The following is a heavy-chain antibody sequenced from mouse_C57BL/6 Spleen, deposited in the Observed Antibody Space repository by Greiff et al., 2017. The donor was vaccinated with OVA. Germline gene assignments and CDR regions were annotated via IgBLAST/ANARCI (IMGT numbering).Heavy chain of an antibody. CDR2: ISSGGDYI. J-gene: IGHJ4*01. CDR3: TRAGWDRVYAMDY. Sequence: EVKLQESGEGLVKPGGSLKLSCAASGFTFSSYAMSWVRQTPEKRLEWVAYISSGGDYIYYADTVKGRFTISRDNARNTLYLQMSSLKSEDTAMYYCTRAGWDRVYAMDYWGQGTSVTVSS. CDR1: GFTFSSYA. D-gene: IGHD3-3*01. V-gene: IGHV5-9-1*02.